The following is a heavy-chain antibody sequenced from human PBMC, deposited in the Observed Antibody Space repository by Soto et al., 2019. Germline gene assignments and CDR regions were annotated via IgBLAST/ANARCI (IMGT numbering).Heavy chain of an antibody. J-gene: IGHJ4*02. D-gene: IGHD1-26*01. CDR1: GGTISSWY. CDR3: ARRYGSAIDY. Sequence: QVQLQESGPGLVKPSETLSLTCTVSGGTISSWYWSWIRQPPGKGLEWIGYIYYSGSTNCNPSLKSRVTISLDTSKNQFYLKLRSVTAADTAVYYCARRYGSAIDYWGQGTLVTVSS. CDR2: IYYSGST. V-gene: IGHV4-59*08.